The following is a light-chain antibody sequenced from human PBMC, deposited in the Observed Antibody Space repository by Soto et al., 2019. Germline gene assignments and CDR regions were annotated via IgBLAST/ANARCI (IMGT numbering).Light chain of an antibody. CDR2: DVS. V-gene: IGKV1-5*01. J-gene: IGKJ1*01. CDR1: QSISRR. CDR3: QQYNSYSWT. Sequence: IQMIHSPSTLSASVGDGVIINCWASQSISRRLAWYQQKPGKAPRLLIYDVSTLESGVPSRFSGSGSGTEFTLTISGLQPDDFATYYCQQYNSYSWTFGQGTKV.